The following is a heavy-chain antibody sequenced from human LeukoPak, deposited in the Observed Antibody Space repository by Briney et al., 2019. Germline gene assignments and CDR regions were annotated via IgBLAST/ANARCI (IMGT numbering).Heavy chain of an antibody. D-gene: IGHD1-26*01. CDR1: GDSNSSSSYY. V-gene: IGHV4-39*01. J-gene: IGHJ4*02. CDR2: IYYTGTT. CDR3: ARGRTDYFDY. Sequence: SETLSLTCTVSGDSNSSSSYYWGWIHQTPGKGLEWIGSIYYTGTTNYNPSLESRLTISVGTSKNQFSLKLSSVTAADTVVYYCARGRTDYFDYWGQGTLVTVSS.